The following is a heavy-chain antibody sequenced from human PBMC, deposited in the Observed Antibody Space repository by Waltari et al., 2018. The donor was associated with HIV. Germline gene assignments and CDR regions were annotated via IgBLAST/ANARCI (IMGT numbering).Heavy chain of an antibody. Sequence: QVQLQQWGAGLLKPSETLSLTCAVYGGSFSGYYWSWIRQPPGKGLEWIGEINHSGSTNYNPSLKNRVTISVDTSKNQFSLKLSSVTAADTAVYYCANLNPDWYFDLWGRGTLVTVSS. CDR3: ANLNPDWYFDL. CDR1: GGSFSGYY. J-gene: IGHJ2*01. V-gene: IGHV4-34*01. CDR2: INHSGST.